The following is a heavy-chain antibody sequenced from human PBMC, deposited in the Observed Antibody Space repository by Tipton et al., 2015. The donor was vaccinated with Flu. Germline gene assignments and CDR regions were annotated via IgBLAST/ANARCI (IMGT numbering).Heavy chain of an antibody. V-gene: IGHV4-59*01. CDR3: TRRSGGYGYGGMDV. D-gene: IGHD5-18*01. Sequence: TLSLTCTVSGASISNYYWSWIRQPPGKGLDLIGYIAYRGSTNYSPSLNNRVTISLDTSKNQLSLKLNSVTAADTAVYYCTRRSGGYGYGGMDVWDQGP. CDR1: GASISNYY. J-gene: IGHJ6*02. CDR2: IAYRGST.